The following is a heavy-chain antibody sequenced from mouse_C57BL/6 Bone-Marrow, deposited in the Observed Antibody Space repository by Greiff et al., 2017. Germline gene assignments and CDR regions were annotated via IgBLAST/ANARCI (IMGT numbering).Heavy chain of an antibody. V-gene: IGHV12-3*01. CDR1: GFPITSGYY. CDR3: AGDRSGCWYFDV. Sequence: QVQLQQSGPGLVKPSQSLFLTCSITGFPITSGYYWIWIRQSPGKPLEWMGYITHSGETFYNPSLQSPISITRETSKNQFFLQLNSVTTEDTAMYYCAGDRSGCWYFDVWGTGTTVTVSS. J-gene: IGHJ1*03. CDR2: ITHSGET. D-gene: IGHD3-1*01.